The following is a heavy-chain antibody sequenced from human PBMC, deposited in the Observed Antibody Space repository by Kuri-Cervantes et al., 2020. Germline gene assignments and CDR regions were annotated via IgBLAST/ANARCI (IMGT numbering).Heavy chain of an antibody. D-gene: IGHD2-15*01. V-gene: IGHV3-9*01. CDR1: GFIFDDYA. CDR2: ISWNSNSI. CDR3: TKDSPVGHCSGGGGSCYFFEY. Sequence: GGSLRLSCAASGFIFDDYAMHWVRQAPGKGLEWVAGISWNSNSIGYADSVNGRFTISRDNAKNSLFLQMDSLRTDDTALYYCTKDSPVGHCSGGGGSCYFFEYWGQGTLVTVSS. J-gene: IGHJ4*02.